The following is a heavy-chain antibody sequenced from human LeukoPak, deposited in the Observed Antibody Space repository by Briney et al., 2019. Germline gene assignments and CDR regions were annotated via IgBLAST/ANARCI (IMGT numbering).Heavy chain of an antibody. CDR3: ASGDILTGQGYYFDY. CDR1: GYTFTGDY. CDR2: INPNSGGT. J-gene: IGHJ4*02. D-gene: IGHD3-9*01. Sequence: ASVKVSCKASGYTFTGDYMHWVRQAPGQGLEWMGWINPNSGGTNYAQKFQGRVTMTRDTSISTAYMELSRLRSDDTAVYYCASGDILTGQGYYFDYWGQGTLVTVSS. V-gene: IGHV1-2*02.